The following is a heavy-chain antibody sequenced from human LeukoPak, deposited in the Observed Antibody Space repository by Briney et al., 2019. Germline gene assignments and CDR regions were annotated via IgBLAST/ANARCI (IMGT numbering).Heavy chain of an antibody. J-gene: IGHJ3*02. Sequence: AGGSLRLSCAASGFTFNSYALSWVRQAPGKGLEWVSAISDGGGSTYYADSVKGRFTISRDNSKNTVYLLMNSLRVEDTAVYYCAKDLDGYGGLRGDAFDIWGQGTMVIVSS. CDR2: ISDGGGST. D-gene: IGHD5-24*01. CDR3: AKDLDGYGGLRGDAFDI. V-gene: IGHV3-23*01. CDR1: GFTFNSYA.